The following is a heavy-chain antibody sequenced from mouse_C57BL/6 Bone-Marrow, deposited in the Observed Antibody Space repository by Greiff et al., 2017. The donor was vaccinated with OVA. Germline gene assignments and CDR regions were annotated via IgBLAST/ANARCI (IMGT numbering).Heavy chain of an antibody. V-gene: IGHV14-4*01. CDR3: TTSWLFDY. D-gene: IGHD2-2*01. CDR2: IDPENGDT. J-gene: IGHJ2*01. CDR1: GFNIKDDY. Sequence: VQLQQSGAELVRPGASVKLSCTASGFNIKDDYMHWVKQRPEQGLEWIGWIDPENGDTEYASKFQGKATITADTSSNTAYLRLSSLTSEDTAVYYCTTSWLFDYWGQGTTLTVSS.